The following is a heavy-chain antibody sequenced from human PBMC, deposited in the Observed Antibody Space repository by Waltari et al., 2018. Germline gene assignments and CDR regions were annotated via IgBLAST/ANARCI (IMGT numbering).Heavy chain of an antibody. CDR3: ARDGRGYSYGWAFDI. CDR1: GFTFSSYA. Sequence: EVQLVESGGGLVQPGGSLRLSCAASGFTFSSYAMSWVRQAPGKGLEWVSAISGSGGSTYYADSVKGRFTISRDNAKNSLYLQMNSLRAEDTAVYYCARDGRGYSYGWAFDIWGQVTMVTVSS. V-gene: IGHV3-23*04. D-gene: IGHD5-18*01. J-gene: IGHJ3*02. CDR2: ISGSGGST.